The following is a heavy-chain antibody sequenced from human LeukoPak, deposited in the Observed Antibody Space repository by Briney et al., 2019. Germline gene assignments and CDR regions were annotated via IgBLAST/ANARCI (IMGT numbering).Heavy chain of an antibody. D-gene: IGHD5-24*01. Sequence: PSETLSLTCTLSGASISSSDYYWGWIRQPPGKGLEWIGSLCYSGNTCYHPSLKNRVTISVDTTKNQFSLNLSSVTAADTAVYYCARLRVVRDGYRNTPAREFDFWGRGTLVTVSS. CDR1: GASISSSDYY. CDR2: LCYSGNT. J-gene: IGHJ4*02. V-gene: IGHV4-39*01. CDR3: ARLRVVRDGYRNTPAREFDF.